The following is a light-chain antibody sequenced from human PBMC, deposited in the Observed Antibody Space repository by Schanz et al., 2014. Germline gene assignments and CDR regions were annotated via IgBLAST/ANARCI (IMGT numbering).Light chain of an antibody. Sequence: ETVMTQSPGTLSVSPGERATLTCRASESVSGYLAWYQQKPGQAPRLLIHDASSRATGIPDRFSGSGSGTDFTLSITSLQAEDVAVYYCQHYYITPPTFGGGTKVEI. V-gene: IGKV3D-15*01. CDR2: DAS. CDR3: QHYYITPPT. J-gene: IGKJ4*01. CDR1: ESVSGY.